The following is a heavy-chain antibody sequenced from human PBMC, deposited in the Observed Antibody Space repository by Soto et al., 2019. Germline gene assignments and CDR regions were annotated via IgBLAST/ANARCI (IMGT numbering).Heavy chain of an antibody. D-gene: IGHD6-13*01. CDR2: IYYSGST. Sequence: SETLSLTCTVSGGSISSYYWSWIRQPPGKGLEWIGYIYYSGSTNYNPSLKSRVTISVDTSKNQFSLKLSSVTAADTAVYYCARDLSIEAAGTALRHPGFDPWGQGTLVTVSS. CDR1: GGSISSYY. V-gene: IGHV4-59*01. CDR3: ARDLSIEAAGTALRHPGFDP. J-gene: IGHJ5*02.